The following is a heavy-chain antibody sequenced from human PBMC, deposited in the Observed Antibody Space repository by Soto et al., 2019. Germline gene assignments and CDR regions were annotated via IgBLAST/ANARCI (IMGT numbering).Heavy chain of an antibody. V-gene: IGHV6-1*01. J-gene: IGHJ6*02. D-gene: IGHD6-19*01. CDR3: ARSKHWLVGGATLDV. CDR1: GDSVSSNSAA. CDR2: TYYRSKWYN. Sequence: PSQTLSLTCAISGDSVSSNSAAWNWIRQSPSRGLEWLGRTYYRSKWYNDYAVSVKSRITSNPDTSKNQFSLQLNSVTPEDTAVHYCARSKHWLVGGATLDVWGQRTTVTVSS.